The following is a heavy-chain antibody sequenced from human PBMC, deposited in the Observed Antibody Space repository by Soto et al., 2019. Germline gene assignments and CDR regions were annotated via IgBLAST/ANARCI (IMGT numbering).Heavy chain of an antibody. D-gene: IGHD3-22*01. CDR1: GYTFTSYG. CDR2: ISAYNGDT. V-gene: IGHV1-18*01. J-gene: IGHJ3*02. Sequence: QVQLVQSGAEVKKPGASVKVSCKASGYTFTSYGISWVRQAPGQGLDWMGWISAYNGDTNYPDKFQGRVTMNTETSTITAYMELTSMRSDDPAVNYCARDRGYYDSSRYLGRALDIWGQGTMVTVSS. CDR3: ARDRGYYDSSRYLGRALDI.